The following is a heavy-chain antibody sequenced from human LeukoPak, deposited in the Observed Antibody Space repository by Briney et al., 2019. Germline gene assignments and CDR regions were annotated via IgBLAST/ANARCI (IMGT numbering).Heavy chain of an antibody. J-gene: IGHJ1*01. CDR1: GYTFAGYY. Sequence: ASVTVSCKASGYTFAGYYIHWVRQAPGQGLEGMGWINPNSGGTNYAQKFQGRVTMTRDTSISTAYMELSRLRSDDTAVYYCAREDYYDSSGYYKNKEYFQHWGQGTLVTVSS. V-gene: IGHV1-2*02. CDR3: AREDYYDSSGYYKNKEYFQH. CDR2: INPNSGGT. D-gene: IGHD3-22*01.